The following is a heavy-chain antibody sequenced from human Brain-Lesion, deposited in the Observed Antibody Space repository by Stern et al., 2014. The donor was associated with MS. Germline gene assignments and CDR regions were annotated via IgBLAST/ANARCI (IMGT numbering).Heavy chain of an antibody. Sequence: ELQLVESGGGLVKPGGSLRLSCEASGFTFNSYSMNWVRQAPGKGLEWVSSISVGTAYIYYADSVKGRFTISRDNAKNSLFLQMNTLRAEDTGVYYCARVDCSGTNCFYYYYGMDVWGQGTTVTVSS. CDR2: ISVGTAYI. CDR3: ARVDCSGTNCFYYYYGMDV. D-gene: IGHD2-2*01. V-gene: IGHV3-21*01. J-gene: IGHJ6*02. CDR1: GFTFNSYS.